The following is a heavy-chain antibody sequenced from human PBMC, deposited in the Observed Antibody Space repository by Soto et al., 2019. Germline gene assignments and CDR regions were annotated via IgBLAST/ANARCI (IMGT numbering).Heavy chain of an antibody. CDR2: INHSGST. V-gene: IGHV4-34*01. D-gene: IGHD5-18*01. J-gene: IGHJ6*02. CDR3: ARGRGYIYGSCMDV. Sequence: QVQLQQWGAGLLKPSETLSLTCAVYGGSFSGYYWSWIRQPPGKGLEWIGEINHSGSTNYNPSLKSRVTISVDTSKNQFSLKLSSVTAADTAVYYCARGRGYIYGSCMDVWGQGTTVTVSS. CDR1: GGSFSGYY.